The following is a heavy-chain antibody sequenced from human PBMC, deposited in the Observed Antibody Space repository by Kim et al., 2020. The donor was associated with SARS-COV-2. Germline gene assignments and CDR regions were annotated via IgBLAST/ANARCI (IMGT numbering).Heavy chain of an antibody. CDR1: GFTVSSFY. J-gene: IGHJ4*02. CDR3: ARAGSYYGQIALSI. V-gene: IGHV3-66*01. Sequence: GGSLRLSCAASGFTVSSFYMSWVRQPPGKGLEWVSVIHSGGSTFYADSVKGRFTISRDTSKSSLYLQMNSLRADDTAVYYCARAGSYYGQIALSIWGQGTLVTVSS. CDR2: IHSGGST. D-gene: IGHD1-26*01.